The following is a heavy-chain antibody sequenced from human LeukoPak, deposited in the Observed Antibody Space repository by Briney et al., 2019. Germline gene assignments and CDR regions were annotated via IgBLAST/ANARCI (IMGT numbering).Heavy chain of an antibody. Sequence: PGGSLRLSCVASGVTFSSYWMSWVRQAPGKGLEWVANIKQDGSEKYYVDSVKGRFTISRDNAKTSLYLQMNSLRAEDTAVYYCARALSGPRFFFDIRGQGTRVTVSS. CDR1: GVTFSSYW. V-gene: IGHV3-7*04. J-gene: IGHJ3*02. D-gene: IGHD2-15*01. CDR2: IKQDGSEK. CDR3: ARALSGPRFFFDI.